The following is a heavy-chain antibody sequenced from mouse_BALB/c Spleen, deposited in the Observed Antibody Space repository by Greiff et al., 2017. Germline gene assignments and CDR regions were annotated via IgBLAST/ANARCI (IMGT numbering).Heavy chain of an antibody. CDR3: ARRELHYAMDY. CDR1: GFNIKDYY. V-gene: IGHV14-1*02. Sequence: VQLKQSGAELVRPGALVKLSCKASGFNIKDYYMHWVKQRPEQGLEWIGWIDPANGNTKYDPKFQGKATITADTSSNTAYLQLSSLTSEDTAVYYCARRELHYAMDYWGQGTSVTVSS. J-gene: IGHJ4*01. CDR2: IDPANGNT.